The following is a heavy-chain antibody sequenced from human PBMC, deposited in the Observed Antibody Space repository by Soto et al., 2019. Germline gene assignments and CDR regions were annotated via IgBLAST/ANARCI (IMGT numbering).Heavy chain of an antibody. CDR2: ISSSSSYI. Sequence: EVQLVESGGGLVKPGGSLRLYCAASGFTFSSYSMNWVRQAPGKGLEWVSSISSSSSYIYYADSVKGRFTISRDNAKNSLYLQMNSLRAEDTAVYYCARDWGIVEVTYFDYWGQGTLVTVSS. CDR3: ARDWGIVEVTYFDY. V-gene: IGHV3-21*01. D-gene: IGHD3-22*01. J-gene: IGHJ4*02. CDR1: GFTFSSYS.